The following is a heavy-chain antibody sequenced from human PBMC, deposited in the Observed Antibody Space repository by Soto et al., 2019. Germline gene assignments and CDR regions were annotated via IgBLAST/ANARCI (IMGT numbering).Heavy chain of an antibody. D-gene: IGHD2-2*01. CDR2: FDPEDGET. CDR3: ATSVIHGTGNIVVVPAATYQALNGMDV. Sequence: ASVKVSCKVSGYTLTELSMHWVRQAPGKGLEWMGGFDPEDGETTYAQKFQGRVTMTEDTSTDTAYMELSSLRSEDTAVYYCATSVIHGTGNIVVVPAATYQALNGMDVWGQGTTVTVSS. J-gene: IGHJ6*02. V-gene: IGHV1-24*01. CDR1: GYTLTELS.